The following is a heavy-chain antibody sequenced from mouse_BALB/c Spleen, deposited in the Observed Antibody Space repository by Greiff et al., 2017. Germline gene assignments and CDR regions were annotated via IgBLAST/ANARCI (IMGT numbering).Heavy chain of an antibody. CDR1: GDSITSGY. J-gene: IGHJ2*01. CDR2: ISYSGST. V-gene: IGHV3-8*02. Sequence: EVQLQQSGPSLVKPSQTLSLTCSVTGDSITSGYWNWIRKFPGNKLEYMGYISYSGSTYYNPSLKSRISITRDTSKNQYYLQLNSVTTEDTATYYCARSNFFYYGYDGYYFDYWGQGTTLTVSS. CDR3: ARSNFFYYGYDGYYFDY. D-gene: IGHD2-2*01.